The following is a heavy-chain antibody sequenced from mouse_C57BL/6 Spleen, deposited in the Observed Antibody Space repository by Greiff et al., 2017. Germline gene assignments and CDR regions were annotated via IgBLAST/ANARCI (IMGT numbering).Heavy chain of an antibody. J-gene: IGHJ1*03. CDR3: TKRTTVVAYWYFDV. CDR2: IDPENGDT. V-gene: IGHV14-4*01. CDR1: GFNIKDDY. D-gene: IGHD1-1*01. Sequence: EVQLQQSGAELVRPGASVKLSCTASGFNIKDDYMHWVKQRPEQGLEWIGWIDPENGDTEYASKFQGKATITADTSSNTAYLQFSSLTSEDTAVYYCTKRTTVVAYWYFDVWGTGTTVTVSS.